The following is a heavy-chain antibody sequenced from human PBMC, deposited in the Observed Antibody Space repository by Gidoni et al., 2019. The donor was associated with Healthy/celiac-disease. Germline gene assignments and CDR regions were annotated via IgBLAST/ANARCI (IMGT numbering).Heavy chain of an antibody. CDR1: GYSISSGYY. CDR3: ARTKVVTATYYFDY. J-gene: IGHJ4*02. D-gene: IGHD2-21*02. CDR2: IYHSGST. V-gene: IGHV4-38-2*01. Sequence: QVQLQQSIPRLVKPSATLYLTCAVTGYSISSGYYWGWIRQPPGKGLEWIVSIYHSGSTYSNPSFKSRVTISVDTSKNQFSLKLSSVTAADTAVYYCARTKVVTATYYFDYWGQGTLVTVSS.